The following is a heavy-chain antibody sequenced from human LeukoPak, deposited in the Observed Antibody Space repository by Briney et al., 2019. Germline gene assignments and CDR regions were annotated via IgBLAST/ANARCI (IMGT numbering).Heavy chain of an antibody. CDR1: GVSIRSYY. Sequence: SETLSLTCIVSGVSIRSYYWGWIRQPPGKGLEWIGSIYYSGTPYYNPSLKSRVTISVDTSKNQFSLKLTSVTAADTALYYCAKHYMGSSYNHGLDCWGQGTLVTVSS. J-gene: IGHJ4*02. D-gene: IGHD3-10*01. CDR2: IYYSGTP. CDR3: AKHYMGSSYNHGLDC. V-gene: IGHV4-39*01.